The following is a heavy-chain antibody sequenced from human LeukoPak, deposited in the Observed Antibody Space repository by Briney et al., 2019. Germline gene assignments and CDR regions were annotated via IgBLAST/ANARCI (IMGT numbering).Heavy chain of an antibody. CDR2: FDPEDGET. V-gene: IGHV1-24*01. D-gene: IGHD6-13*01. J-gene: IGHJ6*04. Sequence: ASVKVSCKVSGYTLTELSMHWVRQAPGKGLEWMGGFDPEDGETIYAQKFQGRVTMTEDTSTDTAYMELSSLRSEDTAVYYCAAGATAAGAVNLDVWGKGTTVTVSS. CDR3: AAGATAAGAVNLDV. CDR1: GYTLTELS.